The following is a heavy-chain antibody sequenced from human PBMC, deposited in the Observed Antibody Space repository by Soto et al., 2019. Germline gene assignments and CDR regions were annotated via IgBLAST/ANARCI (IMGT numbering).Heavy chain of an antibody. J-gene: IGHJ6*03. Sequence: QVQLVQSGAEVKKPGSSVKVCCEASGGSFISYTFTWVRQAPGQGLEWMGRIIPIQGRANYALKLQDRVTITADRSTKTVYMELRSLRPEDTAVYYCAKSLLFVDHAYMDVWGKGTTVTVSS. D-gene: IGHD2-21*01. CDR3: AKSLLFVDHAYMDV. CDR1: GGSFISYT. CDR2: IIPIQGRA. V-gene: IGHV1-69*02.